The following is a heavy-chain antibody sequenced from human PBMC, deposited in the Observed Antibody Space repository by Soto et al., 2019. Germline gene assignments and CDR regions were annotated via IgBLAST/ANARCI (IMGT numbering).Heavy chain of an antibody. CDR3: ASNKDPSRTTFDY. J-gene: IGHJ4*01. CDR1: GFTFSSYA. CDR2: ISYDGSNK. V-gene: IGHV3-30-3*01. Sequence: QVQLVESGGGVVQPGRSLRLSCAASGFTFSSYAMHWVRQAPGKGLEWVAVISYDGSNKYYADSVKGRFTISRDNSKNTLYLQMNSLRAEDTAVYYCASNKDPSRTTFDYCVHGTLVTVSS.